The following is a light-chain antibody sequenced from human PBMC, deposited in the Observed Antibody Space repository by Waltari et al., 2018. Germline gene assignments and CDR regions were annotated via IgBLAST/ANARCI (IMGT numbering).Light chain of an antibody. V-gene: IGKV3-20*01. Sequence: EIVLTQSPGTLSLSPGERATLSCRASQSVSRTLAWYQQKPGQAPRLLIYDASSRATGIPDRFSGSGSGTDFSLTISRLEPEDFAVYYCQKYGTLPATCGRGTKVEIK. CDR1: QSVSRT. CDR2: DAS. CDR3: QKYGTLPAT. J-gene: IGKJ1*01.